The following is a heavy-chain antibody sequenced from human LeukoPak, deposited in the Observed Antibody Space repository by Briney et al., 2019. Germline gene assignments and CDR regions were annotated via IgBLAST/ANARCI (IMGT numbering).Heavy chain of an antibody. CDR2: IHHSGST. V-gene: IGHV4-30-2*01. D-gene: IGHD1-26*01. Sequence: SETLSLTCTVSGGSISSGGYYWSWIRQPPGKGLEWIGYIHHSGSTYYNPSLKSRVTISVDRSKNQFSLKLSSVTAADTAVYYCARDGPLGMGWLDPWGQGTLVTVSS. J-gene: IGHJ5*02. CDR1: GGSISSGGYY. CDR3: ARDGPLGMGWLDP.